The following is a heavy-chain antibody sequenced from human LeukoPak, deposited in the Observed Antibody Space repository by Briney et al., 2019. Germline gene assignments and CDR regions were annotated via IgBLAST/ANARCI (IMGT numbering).Heavy chain of an antibody. D-gene: IGHD1-26*01. Sequence: SEALSLTCTVSGGSISRSSYYWGWIRQAPGKGLEWIGSIHYSGSTYYNPSLKSRVTISVDTSKNQFSLNLSSVTAADTAVYYCARRAPGAFDYWGQGTLVTVSS. J-gene: IGHJ4*02. CDR1: GGSISRSSYY. CDR2: IHYSGST. CDR3: ARRAPGAFDY. V-gene: IGHV4-39*01.